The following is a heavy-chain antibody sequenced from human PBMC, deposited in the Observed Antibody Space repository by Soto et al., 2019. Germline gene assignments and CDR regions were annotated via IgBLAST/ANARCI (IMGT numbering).Heavy chain of an antibody. V-gene: IGHV3-30*18. D-gene: IGHD6-13*01. Sequence: GGSLRLSCAASGFTFSSYGMHWVRQAPGKGLEWVAVISYDGSNKYYADSVKGRFTISRDNSKKMLYLQMNSLRAEDTAVYHCAKEKGGGIAAAKYGMDVWGQGTTVTVSS. J-gene: IGHJ6*02. CDR1: GFTFSSYG. CDR2: ISYDGSNK. CDR3: AKEKGGGIAAAKYGMDV.